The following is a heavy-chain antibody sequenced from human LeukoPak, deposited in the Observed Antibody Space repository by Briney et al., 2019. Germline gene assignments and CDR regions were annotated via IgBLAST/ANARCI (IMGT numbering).Heavy chain of an antibody. J-gene: IGHJ4*02. CDR1: GFTFSSYS. D-gene: IGHD6-19*01. CDR3: AGEYEVAVAGGFDY. CDR2: ISSSSSYI. V-gene: IGHV3-21*01. Sequence: GGSLRLSCAASGFTFSSYSMNWVRQAPGKGLEWVSSISSSSSYIYYADSVKGRFTISRDNAKNSLYLQMNSLRAEDTAVYYCAGEYEVAVAGGFDYWGQGTLVTVSS.